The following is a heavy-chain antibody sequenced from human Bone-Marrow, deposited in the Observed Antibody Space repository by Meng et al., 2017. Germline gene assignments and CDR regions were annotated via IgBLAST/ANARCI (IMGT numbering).Heavy chain of an antibody. Sequence: VELQGLGQGLVQLSESLSPTWRVCGGSFRRYYWSWIRQPAGKGLEWIGRIYTSGSTNYNPSLKSRVTMSVDTSKNQFSLKLSSVTAADTAVYYCARDGGTMIVVSWFDPWGQGTLVTVSS. V-gene: IGHV4-4*07. J-gene: IGHJ5*02. CDR1: GGSFRRYY. D-gene: IGHD3-22*01. CDR2: IYTSGST. CDR3: ARDGGTMIVVSWFDP.